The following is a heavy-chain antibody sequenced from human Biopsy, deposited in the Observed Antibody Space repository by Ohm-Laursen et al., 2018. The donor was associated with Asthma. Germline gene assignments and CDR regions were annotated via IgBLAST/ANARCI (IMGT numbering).Heavy chain of an antibody. Sequence: SDTLSLTCVVSGDAMSTSGSYWGWVRQSPGKGLEWIGSIYYSGRTYYNPSLESRVTISADTSKNHFSLKVTSVTAADTVVYYCARAVSSSSYWYFDLWGRGDLVTVSS. CDR1: GDAMSTSGSY. V-gene: IGHV4-39*02. J-gene: IGHJ2*01. D-gene: IGHD6-6*01. CDR2: IYYSGRT. CDR3: ARAVSSSSYWYFDL.